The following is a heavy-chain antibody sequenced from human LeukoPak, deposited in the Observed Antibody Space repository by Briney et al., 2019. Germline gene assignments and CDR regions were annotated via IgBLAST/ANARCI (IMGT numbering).Heavy chain of an antibody. D-gene: IGHD2-2*01. J-gene: IGHJ5*02. CDR1: GYTFTSYG. V-gene: IGHV1-18*01. Sequence: GASVKVSCKASGYTFTSYGISWVRQAPGQGLEWMGWISAYNGNTNYAQKLQGRVTMTTDTSTSTAYMELRSLRSDDTAVYYCARDRGLKINPYCSSTSCLGNGFDPWGQGTLVTVSS. CDR2: ISAYNGNT. CDR3: ARDRGLKINPYCSSTSCLGNGFDP.